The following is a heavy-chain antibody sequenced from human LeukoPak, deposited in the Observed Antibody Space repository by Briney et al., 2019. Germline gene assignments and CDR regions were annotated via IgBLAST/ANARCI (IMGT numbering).Heavy chain of an antibody. Sequence: GGSLRLSCAASGFTFSSYAMSWVRQAPGKGLEWVSAISGSGGSTYYADSVKGRFTISTDNSKNTLYLQMNSLRAEDTAVYYCAGRPGSSSLTHFDYWGQGTLVTVSS. CDR3: AGRPGSSSLTHFDY. V-gene: IGHV3-23*01. CDR2: ISGSGGST. D-gene: IGHD6-13*01. J-gene: IGHJ4*02. CDR1: GFTFSSYA.